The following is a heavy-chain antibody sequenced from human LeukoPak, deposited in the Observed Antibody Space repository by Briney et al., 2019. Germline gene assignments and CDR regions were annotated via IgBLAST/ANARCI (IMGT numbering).Heavy chain of an antibody. D-gene: IGHD4-11*01. Sequence: PGGSLRLSCAASGFTFSSYAMSWVRQAPGKGLEWVAVISYDGSNKYYADSVKGRFTISRDNSKNTLYLQMNSLRAEDTAVYYCARDGPPTTVTTSYYYYYGMDVWGQGTTVTVSS. V-gene: IGHV3-30-3*01. J-gene: IGHJ6*02. CDR2: ISYDGSNK. CDR1: GFTFSSYA. CDR3: ARDGPPTTVTTSYYYYYGMDV.